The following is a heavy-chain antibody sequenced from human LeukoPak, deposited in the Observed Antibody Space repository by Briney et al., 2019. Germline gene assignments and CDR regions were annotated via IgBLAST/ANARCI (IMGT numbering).Heavy chain of an antibody. CDR3: ATRYCSGGSCPNYYYYYINV. CDR1: GYTFTSHY. CDR2: INPSGSST. V-gene: IGHV1-46*01. D-gene: IGHD2-15*01. J-gene: IGHJ6*03. Sequence: GASVKVSCKASGYTFTSHYMHWVRQAPGQGLEWMGLINPSGSSTLYAQKFQGRVTMTEDTSTDTAYMELSSLRSEDTAVYYCATRYCSGGSCPNYYYYYINVWGKGTTVTISS.